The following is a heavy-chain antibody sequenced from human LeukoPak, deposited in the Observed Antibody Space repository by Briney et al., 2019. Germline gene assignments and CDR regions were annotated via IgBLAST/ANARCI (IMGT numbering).Heavy chain of an antibody. CDR1: VASIGIGSYY. J-gene: IGHJ4*02. D-gene: IGHD3-10*01. V-gene: IGHV4-39*01. CDR2: IYYSGST. CDR3: ARQGTGASDY. Sequence: PSETLSLTCTVSVASIGIGSYYGGWFRQPPGKGLEWIGSIYYSGSTYYNPSLKSRVTISVDTSKNQFSLKLSSVTAADTAVYYCARQGTGASDYWGQGTLVTVSS.